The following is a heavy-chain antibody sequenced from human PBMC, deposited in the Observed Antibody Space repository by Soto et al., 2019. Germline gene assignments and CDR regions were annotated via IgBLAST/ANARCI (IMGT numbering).Heavy chain of an antibody. CDR2: AYNSGTT. J-gene: IGHJ4*02. D-gene: IGHD1-26*01. Sequence: WTWIRQPPGKGLEWIGFAYNSGTTYYNPSLTSRATISVDWSKNQFALKLNSVTAADTAVYYCVRGRGGSPSYDYWGQGTRVTVSS. CDR3: VRGRGGSPSYDY. V-gene: IGHV4-59*01.